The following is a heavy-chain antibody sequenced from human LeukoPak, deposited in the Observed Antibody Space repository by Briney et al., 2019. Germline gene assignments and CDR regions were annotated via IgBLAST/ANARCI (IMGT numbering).Heavy chain of an antibody. Sequence: GGSLRLSCAASGFIFDDYGMSWVRQVPGKGLEWVSGISWTGAKIGYADSVKGRFTISRDNAKNSLYLQMNSLRAEDTAVYYCARVMTTVVPDAFDIWGQGTMVTVSS. D-gene: IGHD4-23*01. V-gene: IGHV3-20*04. CDR1: GFIFDDYG. CDR3: ARVMTTVVPDAFDI. CDR2: ISWTGAKI. J-gene: IGHJ3*02.